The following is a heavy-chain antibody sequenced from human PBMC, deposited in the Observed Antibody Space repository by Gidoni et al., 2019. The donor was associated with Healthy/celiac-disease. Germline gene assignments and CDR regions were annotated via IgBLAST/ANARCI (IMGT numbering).Heavy chain of an antibody. CDR1: GFTFGDYA. J-gene: IGHJ4*02. CDR3: TRDKAAAGRYDY. CDR2: IRSKAYGGTT. Sequence: EVQLVESGGGLVKPGRSLRLYCTASGFTFGDYAMSWFRQAPGKELEWVGFIRSKAYGGTTEYAASVKGRFTISRDDSKSIAYLQMNSLKTEDTAVYYCTRDKAAAGRYDYWGQGTLVTVSS. D-gene: IGHD6-13*01. V-gene: IGHV3-49*05.